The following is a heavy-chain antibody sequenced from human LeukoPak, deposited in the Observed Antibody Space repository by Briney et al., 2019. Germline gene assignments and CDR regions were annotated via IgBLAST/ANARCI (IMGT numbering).Heavy chain of an antibody. CDR1: GFAFSSYW. J-gene: IGHJ3*02. V-gene: IGHV3-7*01. CDR2: IKEDGREK. D-gene: IGHD4/OR15-4a*01. CDR3: ARDTDNYGAGTDAFDS. Sequence: PGGSLRLSCAASGFAFSSYWMSWVRQAPGKGLEWVANIKEDGREKYYVDSVKGRFTISRDNAKNSLYLQMNSLRAEDTAVYYCARDTDNYGAGTDAFDSWGQGTMVTASS.